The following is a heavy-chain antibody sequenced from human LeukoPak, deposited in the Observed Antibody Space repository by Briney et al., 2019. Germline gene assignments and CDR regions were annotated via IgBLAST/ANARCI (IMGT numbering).Heavy chain of an antibody. D-gene: IGHD4-17*01. CDR3: ARFYYGDALEAFDI. Sequence: SQTLSLTCTVSGGSISSGDYYWRWIRQPPGKGLEWIGYNYYSGSTYYNPSLKSRVTISVDTSKNQFSLKLSSVTAADTAVYYCARFYYGDALEAFDIWGQGTMVTVSS. V-gene: IGHV4-30-4*01. J-gene: IGHJ3*02. CDR2: NYYSGST. CDR1: GGSISSGDYY.